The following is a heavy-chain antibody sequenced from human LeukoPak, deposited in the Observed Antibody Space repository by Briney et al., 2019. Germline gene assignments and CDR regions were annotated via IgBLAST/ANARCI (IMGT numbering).Heavy chain of an antibody. J-gene: IGHJ4*02. D-gene: IGHD1-26*01. CDR2: ISYDGSNK. CDR1: GFTFSSYG. Sequence: LPGGSLRLSCAASGFTFSSYGMHWVRQAPGKGLEWVAVISYDGSNKYYADSVKGRFTISRDNSKNTLYLQMNSLRAEDTAVYYCARDWEYLGYWGQGTLVTVSS. V-gene: IGHV3-30*03. CDR3: ARDWEYLGY.